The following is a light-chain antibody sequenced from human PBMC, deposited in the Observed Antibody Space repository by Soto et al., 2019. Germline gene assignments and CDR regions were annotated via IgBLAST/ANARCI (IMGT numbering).Light chain of an antibody. CDR2: SNN. Sequence: QSVLTQPPSASGTPGQRVTISCSGSSSNIGRNTVNWYQQLPGTAPKLLIYSNNQRPSGVPDRFSGSKSGTSASLVISGLQSEDEADYYCAAWEDSLNSWVFGGGTKLTVL. J-gene: IGLJ3*02. V-gene: IGLV1-44*01. CDR3: AAWEDSLNSWV. CDR1: SSNIGRNT.